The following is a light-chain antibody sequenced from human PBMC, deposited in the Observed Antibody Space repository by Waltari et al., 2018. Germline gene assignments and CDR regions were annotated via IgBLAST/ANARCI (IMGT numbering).Light chain of an antibody. J-gene: IGKJ2*01. V-gene: IGKV1-9*01. CDR3: QQLNSYPYT. CDR2: ASS. Sequence: IQLTQSPSSLSASVGDRVTITCRASPAISSYLAWYQQKPGQAPKLLIYASSTLQSRVPTRFSGSGSGTDFTLTSSSLQPEDFVTYYCQQLNSYPYTFGQGTKLEIK. CDR1: PAISSY.